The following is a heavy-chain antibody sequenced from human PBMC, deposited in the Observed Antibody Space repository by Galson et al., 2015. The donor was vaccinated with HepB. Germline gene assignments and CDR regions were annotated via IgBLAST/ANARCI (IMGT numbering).Heavy chain of an antibody. CDR2: VSGRSART. J-gene: IGHJ4*02. Sequence: SLRLSCAASGFILSGNSIHWVRQTPGKGLEWVSYVSGRSARTNYADSVQGRFTISRDNDKNSVYLQMSSLRDEDTAVYYCALLWFGEFADYWGQGTLVTVSS. D-gene: IGHD3-10*01. V-gene: IGHV3-48*02. CDR3: ALLWFGEFADY. CDR1: GFILSGNS.